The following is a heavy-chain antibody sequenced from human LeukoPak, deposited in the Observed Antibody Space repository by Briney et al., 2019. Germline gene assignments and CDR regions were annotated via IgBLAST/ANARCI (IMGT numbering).Heavy chain of an antibody. Sequence: SETLSLTCAVYGGSFSGYYWSWIRQPPGKGLEWIGEINHSGSTNYNPSLKSRGTISIDTSKNQFSLKLSSVTAADTAVYYCARQSGSGSEYFQHWGQGTLVTVSS. CDR3: ARQSGSGSEYFQH. D-gene: IGHD6-19*01. CDR2: INHSGST. V-gene: IGHV4-34*01. CDR1: GGSFSGYY. J-gene: IGHJ1*01.